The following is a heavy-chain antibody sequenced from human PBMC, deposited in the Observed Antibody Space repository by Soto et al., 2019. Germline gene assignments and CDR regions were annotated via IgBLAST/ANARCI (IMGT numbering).Heavy chain of an antibody. CDR2: IYYSGST. J-gene: IGHJ4*02. D-gene: IGHD3-22*01. CDR3: ARVGFDSSGYPTAFDY. Sequence: SETLSLTCTVSGGSISSGDYYWSWIRQPPGKGLEWIGYIYYSGSTYYNPSLKSRVTISVDTSKNQFSLKLSSVTAADTAVYYCARVGFDSSGYPTAFDYWGQGTLVPVSS. CDR1: GGSISSGDYY. V-gene: IGHV4-30-4*01.